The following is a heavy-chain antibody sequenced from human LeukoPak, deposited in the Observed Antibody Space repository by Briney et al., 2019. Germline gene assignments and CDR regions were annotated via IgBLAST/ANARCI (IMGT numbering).Heavy chain of an antibody. CDR3: ARGRRNWFDP. Sequence: GASVKVSCKASGYTFTSYDINWVRQDTGQGLEWMGWINTNSGNTGYAQKFQGRVTMTRNTSISTAYMELSSLRSEDTAVYYCARGRRNWFDPWGQGTLVTVSS. CDR2: INTNSGNT. V-gene: IGHV1-8*01. J-gene: IGHJ5*02. CDR1: GYTFTSYD.